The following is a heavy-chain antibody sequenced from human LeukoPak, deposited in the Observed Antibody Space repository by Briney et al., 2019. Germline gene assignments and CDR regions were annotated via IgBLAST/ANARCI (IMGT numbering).Heavy chain of an antibody. V-gene: IGHV1-24*01. CDR2: FDPEDGET. D-gene: IGHD3-16*01. CDR1: GYTLTELS. Sequence: ASVKVSCKVSGYTLTELSMHWVRQAPGKGLEWMGGFDPEDGETIYAQKFQGRVTMTEDTSTDTAYMELSSPRSEDTAVYYCATGGMITFGGVPNFDYWGQGTLVTVSS. CDR3: ATGGMITFGGVPNFDY. J-gene: IGHJ4*02.